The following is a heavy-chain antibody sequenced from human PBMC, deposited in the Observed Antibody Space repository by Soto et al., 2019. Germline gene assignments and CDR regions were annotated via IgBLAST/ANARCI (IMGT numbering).Heavy chain of an antibody. CDR2: IYWDDDK. CDR3: AHSPYHLYYYYCGMDV. CDR1: GFSLSTSGVG. Sequence: QITLQESGPTLVKPTQTLTLTCTFSGFSLSTSGVGVGWIRQPPGKALEWLSLIYWDDDKRYSPSLKSRLTITKDTSKNQLVLTMTNMDPGDTATYYCAHSPYHLYYYYCGMDVWGQGTTVTVSS. J-gene: IGHJ6*02. V-gene: IGHV2-5*02.